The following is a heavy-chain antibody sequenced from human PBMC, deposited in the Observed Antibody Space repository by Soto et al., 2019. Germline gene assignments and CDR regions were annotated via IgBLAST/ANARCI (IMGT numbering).Heavy chain of an antibody. CDR3: AREIRSGWLFDP. CDR1: GYTFTSYA. D-gene: IGHD6-19*01. J-gene: IGHJ5*02. CDR2: SNAGNGNT. Sequence: QVQLVQSGAEVKKPGSSVKVSCKASGYTFTSYAMHWVRQAPGQRLEWMGWSNAGNGNTKYSQKFQGRVTITRDTAASTAYMELSSLRSEDTAVYYCAREIRSGWLFDPWGQGTLVTVSS. V-gene: IGHV1-3*01.